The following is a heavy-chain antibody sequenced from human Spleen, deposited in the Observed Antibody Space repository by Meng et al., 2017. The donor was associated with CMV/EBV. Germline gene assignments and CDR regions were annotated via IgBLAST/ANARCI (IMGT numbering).Heavy chain of an antibody. V-gene: IGHV4-34*01. CDR2: ISHSGST. J-gene: IGHJ5*02. D-gene: IGHD3-3*01. Sequence: SETLSLTCGVYGGSLRGYYWSWIRQPPGKGLEWIGEISHSGSTNYNPSLKSRVTISVDMSKNQFSLKLSSVTAADTAVYYCARVQLTVSQYYDFWSGYQSGSGWFDPWGQGTLVTVSS. CDR1: GGSLRGYY. CDR3: ARVQLTVSQYYDFWSGYQSGSGWFDP.